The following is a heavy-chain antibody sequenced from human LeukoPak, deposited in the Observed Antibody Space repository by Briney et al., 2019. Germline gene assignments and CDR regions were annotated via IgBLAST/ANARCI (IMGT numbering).Heavy chain of an antibody. CDR1: GFTFISYG. V-gene: IGHV3-23*01. Sequence: PGGSLRLSCAASGFTFISYGLNWVRQAPGKGLQWVSVISGSGGSTYYADSVKGRFTISRDNSKNTLYLQMNSLRAEDTAVYYCAKSGYSSSWSNAAVYNWFDPWGQGTLVTVSS. CDR2: ISGSGGST. CDR3: AKSGYSSSWSNAAVYNWFDP. J-gene: IGHJ5*02. D-gene: IGHD6-13*01.